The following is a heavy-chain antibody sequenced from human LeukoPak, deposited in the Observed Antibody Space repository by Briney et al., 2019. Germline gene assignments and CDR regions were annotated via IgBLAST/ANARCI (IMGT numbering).Heavy chain of an antibody. Sequence: SETLSLTCTVSGGSISSGGFHWSWIRQHPGKGLEWIGYIYYTGSTNYNPSLKSRLTISVDTSKNQFSLRLSSVTAADTAVYYCARVSHGSGSCIDYWGQGILVTVSS. CDR3: ARVSHGSGSCIDY. CDR2: IYYTGST. V-gene: IGHV4-31*03. J-gene: IGHJ4*02. D-gene: IGHD3-10*01. CDR1: GGSISSGGFH.